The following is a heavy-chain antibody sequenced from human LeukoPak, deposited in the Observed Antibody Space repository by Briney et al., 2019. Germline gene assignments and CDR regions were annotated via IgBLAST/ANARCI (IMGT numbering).Heavy chain of an antibody. CDR1: GYTFTGYY. Sequence: ASVKVSCQASGYTFTGYYMHWVRQAPGQGLEWMGWINPTSGGTNYAQKFQGRVTMTRDKSISTAYMELSRLRSDATAVCDCARVGLTTVTTSGNYWGQGTLVTVSS. D-gene: IGHD4-17*01. CDR3: ARVGLTTVTTSGNY. V-gene: IGHV1-2*02. J-gene: IGHJ4*02. CDR2: INPTSGGT.